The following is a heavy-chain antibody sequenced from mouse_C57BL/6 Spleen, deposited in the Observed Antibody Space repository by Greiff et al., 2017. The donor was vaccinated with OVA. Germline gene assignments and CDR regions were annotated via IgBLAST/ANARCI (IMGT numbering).Heavy chain of an antibody. CDR3: ARLDYYGSSPYAMDY. J-gene: IGHJ4*01. Sequence: QVQLKQSGPELVKPGASVKISCKASGYAFSSSWMNWVKQRPGKGLEWIGRIYPGDGDTNYNGKFKGKATLTADKSSSTAYMQLSSLTSEDSAVYFCARLDYYGSSPYAMDYWGQGTSVTVSS. CDR2: IYPGDGDT. V-gene: IGHV1-82*01. CDR1: GYAFSSSW. D-gene: IGHD1-1*01.